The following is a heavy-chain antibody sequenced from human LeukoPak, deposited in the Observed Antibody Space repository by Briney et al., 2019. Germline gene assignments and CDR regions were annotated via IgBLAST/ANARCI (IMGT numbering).Heavy chain of an antibody. CDR2: SGST. V-gene: IGHV4-38-2*02. D-gene: IGHD2-15*01. Sequence: PSETLSLTCTVSGYSISSGYYWGWIRQPPGKGLEWIGSGSTYYNPSLKSRVTISVDTSKNQFSLKLSSVTAADTAVYYCARGAGYCSGGSCYGAFDIWGQGTMVTVSS. J-gene: IGHJ3*02. CDR1: GYSISSGYY. CDR3: ARGAGYCSGGSCYGAFDI.